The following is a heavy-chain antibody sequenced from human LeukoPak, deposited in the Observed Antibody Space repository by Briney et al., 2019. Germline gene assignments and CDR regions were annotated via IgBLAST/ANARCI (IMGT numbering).Heavy chain of an antibody. CDR3: AKRGDQTGDY. CDR2: ISYDGSNK. J-gene: IGHJ4*02. D-gene: IGHD3-10*01. Sequence: GGSLSLSCAASGFTFSSYGMPWVRQAPGKGLEWVAVISYDGSNKYYAGSVKGRFTISRDNSKNTLYLQMNSLRAEDTAVYYCAKRGDQTGDYWGQGTLVTVSS. V-gene: IGHV3-30*18. CDR1: GFTFSSYG.